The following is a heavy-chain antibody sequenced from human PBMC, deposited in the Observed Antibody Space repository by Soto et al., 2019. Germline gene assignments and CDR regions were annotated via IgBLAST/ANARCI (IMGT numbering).Heavy chain of an antibody. CDR2: IWYDGSNK. J-gene: IGHJ6*02. D-gene: IGHD3-3*01. Sequence: PGGSLRLSCAASGFTFSSYGMHWVRQAPGKGLEWVAVIWYDGSNKYYADSVKGRFTVSRDNSKNTLYLQMNSLRAEDTAVYYCAKDSSPYYDFWSGPSRYYYYYGMDVWGQGTTVTVSS. CDR1: GFTFSSYG. CDR3: AKDSSPYYDFWSGPSRYYYYYGMDV. V-gene: IGHV3-33*06.